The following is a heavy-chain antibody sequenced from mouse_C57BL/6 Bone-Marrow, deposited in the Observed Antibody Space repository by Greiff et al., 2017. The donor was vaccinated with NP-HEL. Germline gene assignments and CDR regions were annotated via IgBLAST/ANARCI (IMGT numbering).Heavy chain of an antibody. D-gene: IGHD1-1*01. Sequence: ESGPGLVKPSQSLFLTCSITGFPITSGYYWIWIRQSPGKPLEWMGYITHSGETFYNPSLQSPISITRETSKNQFFLQLNSVTTEDTAMYYCAGDRTREDYGSSYRGDYWGQGTSVTVSS. CDR2: ITHSGET. CDR3: AGDRTREDYGSSYRGDY. CDR1: GFPITSGYY. V-gene: IGHV12-3*01. J-gene: IGHJ4*01.